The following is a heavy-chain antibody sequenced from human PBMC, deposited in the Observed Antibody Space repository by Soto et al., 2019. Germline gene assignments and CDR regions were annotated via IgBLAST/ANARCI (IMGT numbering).Heavy chain of an antibody. CDR2: IGTAGDT. J-gene: IGHJ3*01. D-gene: IGHD2-8*01. Sequence: GGLLRLSCTASGFTFRSYDMHWVLKATGKGLEWVSAIGTAGDTYYPGSVKGRFTTSRENSQNTVFLQMNSLRAEDTAIYFCAKVRLTDYLRYAPHLWGQGTLVTVSS. CDR3: AKVRLTDYLRYAPHL. V-gene: IGHV3-13*01. CDR1: GFTFRSYD.